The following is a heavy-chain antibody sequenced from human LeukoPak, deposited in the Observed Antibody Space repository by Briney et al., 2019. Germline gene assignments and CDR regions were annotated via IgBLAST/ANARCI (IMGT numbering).Heavy chain of an antibody. CDR3: VRDGSYYDSSGYYYLY. Sequence: ASVTVSCKASGGTFSSYAISWVRQAPGQGLEWMGGITPMFGTANYAQKFQGRVTITAGESTSTAYMELSSLRSEDTAVYYCVRDGSYYDSSGYYYLYWGQGTLVTVSS. CDR2: ITPMFGTA. V-gene: IGHV1-69*13. D-gene: IGHD3-22*01. CDR1: GGTFSSYA. J-gene: IGHJ4*02.